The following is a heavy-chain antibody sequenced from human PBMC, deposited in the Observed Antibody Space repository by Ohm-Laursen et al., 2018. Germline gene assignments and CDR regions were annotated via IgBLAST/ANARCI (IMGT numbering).Heavy chain of an antibody. Sequence: GASVKVSCKTSGGTFSSYAISWVRQAPGQGLEWMGGIIPIFGTANYAQKFQGRVTITADESTSTAYMELSSLRSEDTAVYYCAGGSYYYFDYWGQGTLVTVSS. CDR2: IIPIFGTA. CDR3: AGGSYYYFDY. CDR1: GGTFSSYA. J-gene: IGHJ4*02. D-gene: IGHD1-26*01. V-gene: IGHV1-69*13.